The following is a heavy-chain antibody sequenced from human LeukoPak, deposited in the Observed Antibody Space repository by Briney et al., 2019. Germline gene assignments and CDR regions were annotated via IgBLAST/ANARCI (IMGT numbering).Heavy chain of an antibody. Sequence: ASLWVSSKASVYTFTAYYMHCVPQAPGQGGEWMGWINLNSGGTNYAQKFKGSVTMTRNTSISTAYMEPSRLRSDDTAVYYCAREYLSDCSSTSCATPNAFDIWGQGTMVTVSS. V-gene: IGHV1-2*02. CDR2: INLNSGGT. D-gene: IGHD2-2*01. J-gene: IGHJ3*02. CDR3: AREYLSDCSSTSCATPNAFDI. CDR1: VYTFTAYY.